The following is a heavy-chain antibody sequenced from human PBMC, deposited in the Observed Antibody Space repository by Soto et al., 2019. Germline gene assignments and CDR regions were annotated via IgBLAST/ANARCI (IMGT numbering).Heavy chain of an antibody. CDR1: GFTFTSYA. CDR2: ISGSWSNT. V-gene: IGHV3-23*01. D-gene: IGHD1-26*01. J-gene: IGHJ4*02. CDR3: ARDRATFDY. Sequence: GGSLSLSCAASGFTFTSYAMSWVRLTPGKGLEWVSAISGSWSNTFYADSVRGRFTISRDNSKNTVFLQMNNLRAEDTAVYFCARDRATFDYWGQGTRVTVSS.